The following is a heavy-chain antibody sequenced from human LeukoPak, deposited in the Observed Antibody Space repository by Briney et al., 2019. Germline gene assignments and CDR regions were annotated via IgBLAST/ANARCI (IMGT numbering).Heavy chain of an antibody. V-gene: IGHV4-59*08. CDR1: GGSISSYY. D-gene: IGHD5-18*01. CDR2: IYYSGST. Sequence: PLETLSLTCTVSGGSISSYYWSWIRQPPGKGLEWIGYIYYSGSTNYNPSLKSRVTISVDTSKNQFSLKLSSVTAADTAVYYCARLHGYSYGYVDYWGQGTLVTVSS. J-gene: IGHJ4*02. CDR3: ARLHGYSYGYVDY.